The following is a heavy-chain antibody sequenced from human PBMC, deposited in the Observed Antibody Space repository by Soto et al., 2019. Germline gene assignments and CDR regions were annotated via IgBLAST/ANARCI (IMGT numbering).Heavy chain of an antibody. CDR1: GFTFNNYA. J-gene: IGHJ4*02. V-gene: IGHV3-23*01. D-gene: IGHD2-15*01. CDR3: ARGYVGSWSHFDS. CDR2: IGDSATTT. Sequence: EDQLLESGGGSAQPGGPLRLSCVASGFTFNNYAMNWVRQAPGKGLKWVSSIGDSATTTYYADSVKGRFTISRDNSKNTLHLQMNSLRAEDTAVYFCARGYVGSWSHFDSWGQGTLVTVSS.